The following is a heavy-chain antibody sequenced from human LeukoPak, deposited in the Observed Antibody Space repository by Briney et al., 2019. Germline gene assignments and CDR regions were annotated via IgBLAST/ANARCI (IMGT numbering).Heavy chain of an antibody. D-gene: IGHD3-3*01. J-gene: IGHJ6*02. CDR1: GGSISSYY. CDR3: ARDPLGSGYYGNYYGMDV. CDR2: IYYSGST. V-gene: IGHV4-59*01. Sequence: SETLSLTCTVSGGSISSYYWSWIRQPPGKGLEWIGHIYYSGSTNYNPSLKSRVTISVDTSKNQFSLKLSSVTAADTAVYYCARDPLGSGYYGNYYGMDVWGQGTTVTVSS.